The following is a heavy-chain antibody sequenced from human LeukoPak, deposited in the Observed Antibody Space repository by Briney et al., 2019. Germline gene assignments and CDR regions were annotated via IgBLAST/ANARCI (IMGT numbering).Heavy chain of an antibody. Sequence: SETLSLTCTVSGGSISSSYWSWIRQPPGEGLEYIGYIYYSGNTNYNPSLKSRVTISLDKSNNQFSLKLSSVTAADTAVYYCARLVLVTHTGQNWFDPWGQGILVTVSS. V-gene: IGHV4-59*01. CDR1: GGSISSSY. J-gene: IGHJ5*02. CDR2: IYYSGNT. CDR3: ARLVLVTHTGQNWFDP. D-gene: IGHD2-21*02.